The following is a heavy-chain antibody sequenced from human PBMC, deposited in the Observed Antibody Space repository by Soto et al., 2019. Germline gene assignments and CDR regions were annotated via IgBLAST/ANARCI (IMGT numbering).Heavy chain of an antibody. CDR3: ARQADDFWSGYYPAYYFDY. D-gene: IGHD3-3*01. J-gene: IGHJ4*02. CDR2: IYYSGST. V-gene: IGHV4-59*08. CDR1: GGSISSYY. Sequence: QVQLQESGPGLVKPSETLSLTCTVSGGSISSYYWSWIRQPPGKGLEWIGYIYYSGSTNYNPSLKSRVTLSVDTSKNQFSLKLSSVTAADTAVYYCARQADDFWSGYYPAYYFDYWGQGTLVTVSS.